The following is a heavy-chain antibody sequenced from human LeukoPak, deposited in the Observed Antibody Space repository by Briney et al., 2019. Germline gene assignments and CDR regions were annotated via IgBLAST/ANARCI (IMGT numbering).Heavy chain of an antibody. D-gene: IGHD6-13*01. J-gene: IGHJ6*02. CDR1: GFTFSSYA. CDR2: ISSYGSST. Sequence: GGSLRLSCAASGFTFSSYAMHWVRQAPGKGLEYVSAISSYGSSTYYANSVKGRFTISRDNSKNTLYLQMNSLRAEDTAVYYCAKEEGWSSSPANYYYYGMDVWGQGTTVTVSS. CDR3: AKEEGWSSSPANYYYYGMDV. V-gene: IGHV3-64*01.